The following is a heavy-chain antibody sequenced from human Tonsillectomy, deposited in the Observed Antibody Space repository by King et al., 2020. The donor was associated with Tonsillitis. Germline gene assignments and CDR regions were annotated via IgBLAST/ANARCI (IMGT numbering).Heavy chain of an antibody. Sequence: VQLVESGGGVVQPGRSLRLSCAASGFTFSSYGMHWVRQAPGKGLEWVAVISYDGSNKYYADSVKGRFTISRDNSKNTLYLQMNSLRAEDTAVYCCAKAGDGWFGELPDYWGQGTLVTVSS. D-gene: IGHD3-10*01. J-gene: IGHJ4*02. CDR3: AKAGDGWFGELPDY. CDR1: GFTFSSYG. CDR2: ISYDGSNK. V-gene: IGHV3-30*18.